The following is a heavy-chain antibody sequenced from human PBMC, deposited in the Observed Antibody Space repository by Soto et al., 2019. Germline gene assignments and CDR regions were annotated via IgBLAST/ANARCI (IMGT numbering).Heavy chain of an antibody. CDR2: ISGSGGST. CDR3: ASLPGGGKGYCSGGSCYHR. J-gene: IGHJ5*02. Sequence: EVQLLESGGGLVQPGGSLRLSCAASGFTFSSYAMSWVRQAPGKGLEWVSAISGSGGSTYYADSVKGRFTISRDNSKNTLYLQMNSLRAEDTAVYYCASLPGGGKGYCSGGSCYHRWGQGTLVTVSS. V-gene: IGHV3-23*01. CDR1: GFTFSSYA. D-gene: IGHD2-15*01.